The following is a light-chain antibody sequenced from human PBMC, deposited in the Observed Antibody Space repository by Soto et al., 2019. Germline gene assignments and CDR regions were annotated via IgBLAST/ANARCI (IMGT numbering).Light chain of an antibody. CDR3: QQYSSSLRT. J-gene: IGKJ4*01. V-gene: IGKV3-20*01. Sequence: ENVLTQSPGTLSLSPGERATLSCRASQSVSSSYIAWYQQKPGQAPRLLIYGASRRATGIPDRFSGSGSGTDFTLTISRLEPEDFAVYYCQQYSSSLRTFGGGTKVEI. CDR1: QSVSSSY. CDR2: GAS.